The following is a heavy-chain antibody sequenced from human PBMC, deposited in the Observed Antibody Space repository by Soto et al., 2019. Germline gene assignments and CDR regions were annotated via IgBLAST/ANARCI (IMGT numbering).Heavy chain of an antibody. Sequence: QMQLVQSGPEVKKPGTSVKVSCKASGFTFTSSAMQWVRQARGQRLEWIGWIVVGSGNTNYAQKFQERVTITRDMXXSAAYMELSSLRSEDTAVYYCAAGSWELDLYGMDVWGQGTTVTVSS. CDR3: AAGSWELDLYGMDV. V-gene: IGHV1-58*02. D-gene: IGHD1-26*01. J-gene: IGHJ6*02. CDR1: GFTFTSSA. CDR2: IVVGSGNT.